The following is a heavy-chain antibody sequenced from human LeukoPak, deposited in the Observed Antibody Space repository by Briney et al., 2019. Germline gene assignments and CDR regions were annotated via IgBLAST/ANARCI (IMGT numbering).Heavy chain of an antibody. V-gene: IGHV3-21*01. CDR1: GFTFSSYS. CDR2: ISTSSSYI. Sequence: GGSLRLSCAAYGFTFSSYSMNWVRQAPGKGLEWVSFISTSSSYIYYADSVKGRFTISRDNAKNSLYLQMNSLRAEDTAVYYCAGDFPASGDYWGQGTLVTVSS. J-gene: IGHJ4*02. D-gene: IGHD2/OR15-2a*01. CDR3: AGDFPASGDY.